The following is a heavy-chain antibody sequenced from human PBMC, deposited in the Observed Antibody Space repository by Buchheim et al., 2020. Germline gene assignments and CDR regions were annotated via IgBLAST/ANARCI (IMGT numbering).Heavy chain of an antibody. D-gene: IGHD2-8*01. CDR3: ATGNGHGMDV. CDR1: GFTFSSYW. CDR2: INSDGSST. J-gene: IGHJ6*02. Sequence: EVQVVESGGGIVQPGGSLRLSCAASGFTFSSYWMHWVRQAPGRGLVWVSRINSDGSSTKYADSVKGRFTMSRDNAKNTLYFQMNSLRAEDTAMYYCATGNGHGMDVWGQGTT. V-gene: IGHV3-74*03.